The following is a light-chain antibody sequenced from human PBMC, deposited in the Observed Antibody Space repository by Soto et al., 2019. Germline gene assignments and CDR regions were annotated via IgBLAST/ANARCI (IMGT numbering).Light chain of an antibody. CDR1: QSVSSSY. J-gene: IGKJ1*01. CDR3: QQYGSSPRT. CDR2: GAS. Sequence: EIVLTQSPGALSLSPGERATLSCGASQSVSSSYLAWYQQKPGQAPRLLIYGASTRATGIPDRFSGSGSGTDFTLTISRLEPEDFAVYYWQQYGSSPRTFGQGTQVEIK. V-gene: IGKV3-20*01.